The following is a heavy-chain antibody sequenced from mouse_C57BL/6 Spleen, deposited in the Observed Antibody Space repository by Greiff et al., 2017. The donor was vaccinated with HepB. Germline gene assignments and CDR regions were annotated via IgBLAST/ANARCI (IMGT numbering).Heavy chain of an antibody. CDR2: IHPNSGST. CDR3: AGYTTEGFYWCVDV. Sequence: QVQLQQPGAELVKPGASVKLSCKASGYTFTSYWMHWVKQRPGQGLEWIGMIHPNSGSTNYNEKFKSKATLTVDKSSSTAYMQLSSLTSEDSAVYYCAGYTTEGFYWCVDVWGTGTTVTVSS. J-gene: IGHJ1*03. CDR1: GYTFTSYW. D-gene: IGHD1-1*01. V-gene: IGHV1-64*01.